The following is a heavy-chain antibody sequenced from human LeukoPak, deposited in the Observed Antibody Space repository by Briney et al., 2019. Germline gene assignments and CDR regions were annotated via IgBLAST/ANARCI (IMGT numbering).Heavy chain of an antibody. V-gene: IGHV3-30*18. CDR2: ISYDGSNK. D-gene: IGHD3-22*01. J-gene: IGHJ4*02. CDR3: AKSLMIVVLNSFDY. CDR1: GFTFSSYG. Sequence: PGGSLRLSCAASGFTFSSYGMHWVRQAPGKGLEWVALISYDGSNKYYADSVKGRFTISGDNSKNTLYLQMNSLRAEDTAVYSCAKSLMIVVLNSFDYWGQGTLVTVSS.